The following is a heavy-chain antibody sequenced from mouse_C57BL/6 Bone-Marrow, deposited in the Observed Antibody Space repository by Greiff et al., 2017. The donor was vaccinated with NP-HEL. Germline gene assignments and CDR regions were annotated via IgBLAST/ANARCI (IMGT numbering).Heavy chain of an antibody. Sequence: VKLQQPGAELVKPGASVKLSCKASGYTFTSYWMHWVKQRPGQGLEWIGMIHPNSGSTNYNEKFKSKATLTVDKSSSTAYMQLSSLTSEDSAVYYCARRSYYCGSSCDYWGQSTNLTVSS. CDR1: GYTFTSYW. V-gene: IGHV1-64*01. J-gene: IGHJ2*01. CDR2: IHPNSGST. D-gene: IGHD1-1*01. CDR3: ARRSYYCGSSCDY.